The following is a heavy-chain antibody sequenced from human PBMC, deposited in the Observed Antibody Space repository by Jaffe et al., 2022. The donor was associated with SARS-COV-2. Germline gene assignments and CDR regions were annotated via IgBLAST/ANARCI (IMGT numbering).Heavy chain of an antibody. CDR2: ISSSSSTI. CDR3: ARDLRIKGYYDILTGYPF. V-gene: IGHV3-48*02. J-gene: IGHJ4*02. D-gene: IGHD3-9*01. Sequence: EVQLVESGGGLVQPGGSLRLSCAASGFTFSSYSMNWVRQAPGKGLEWVSYISSSSSTIYYADSVKGRFTISRDNAKNSLYLQMNSLRDEDTAVYYCARDLRIKGYYDILTGYPFWGQGTLVTVSS. CDR1: GFTFSSYS.